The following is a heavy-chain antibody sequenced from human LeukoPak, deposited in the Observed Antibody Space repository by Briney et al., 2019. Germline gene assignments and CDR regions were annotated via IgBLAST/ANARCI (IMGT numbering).Heavy chain of an antibody. CDR2: INHSGST. Sequence: SETLSLTCAVYGGSFSGYYWSWIRQPPGKGLEWIGEINHSGSTNYNPSLKSRVTISVDTSKNQFSLKLSSVTAEDTAVYYCARGIRYFDWYFDYWGQGTLVTVSS. D-gene: IGHD3-9*01. V-gene: IGHV4-34*01. J-gene: IGHJ4*02. CDR3: ARGIRYFDWYFDY. CDR1: GGSFSGYY.